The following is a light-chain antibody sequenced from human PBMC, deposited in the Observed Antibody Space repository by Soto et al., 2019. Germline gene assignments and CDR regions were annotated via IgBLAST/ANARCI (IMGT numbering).Light chain of an antibody. CDR3: QQDNSYSIT. V-gene: IGKV1-5*01. J-gene: IGKJ5*01. CDR1: QNISTW. CDR2: DAS. Sequence: DIQMTQSPSTLSASVGDRVTITCRASQNISTWLAWFQQKPGKAPNLLIYDASSLQSGVPSRFSGSGSWTHFTLTISSLQPDDFATYFCQQDNSYSITFGQGTRLEIK.